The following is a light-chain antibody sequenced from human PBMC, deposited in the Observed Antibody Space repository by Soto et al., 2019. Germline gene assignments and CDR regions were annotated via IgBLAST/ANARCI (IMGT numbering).Light chain of an antibody. Sequence: EIVLTQSPGTLSLSPGERATLSCRASQSVSSSYLAWYQQKPGQAPRLLIDGASSRATGIPNRFSGSGSAKDVTLTISRLEPEDFAVYYCKQYGRSPLTFGGGTKVEIK. CDR3: KQYGRSPLT. CDR2: GAS. V-gene: IGKV3-20*01. CDR1: QSVSSSY. J-gene: IGKJ4*01.